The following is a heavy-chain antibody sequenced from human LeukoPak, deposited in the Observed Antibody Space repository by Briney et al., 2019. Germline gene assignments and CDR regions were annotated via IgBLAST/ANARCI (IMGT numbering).Heavy chain of an antibody. CDR1: GGPISSYY. V-gene: IGHV4-59*01. CDR3: ASGRLRLGELSS. D-gene: IGHD3-16*02. Sequence: SETLSLTCTVSGGPISSYYWSWIRQPPGKGLEWIGHIYYSGSTNYNPSLKSRVTISVDTSKNQFSLKLSSVTAADTAVYYCASGRLRLGELSSWGQGTLVTVSS. J-gene: IGHJ5*02. CDR2: IYYSGST.